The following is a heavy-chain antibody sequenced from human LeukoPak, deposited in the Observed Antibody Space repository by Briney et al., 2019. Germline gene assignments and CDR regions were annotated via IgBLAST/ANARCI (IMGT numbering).Heavy chain of an antibody. CDR2: IYYIGST. Sequence: KPSESLCLPRTVSGGSLSSSSYFWGWVRQPPGRGLGWVGSIYYIGSTYYNPSLKSRVTISVDTSKNQFSLKLSSVTAADTAVYYCARSDNWNYSFWFDPWGQGTLVTVSS. J-gene: IGHJ5*02. V-gene: IGHV4-39*01. CDR1: GGSLSSSSYF. D-gene: IGHD1-7*01. CDR3: ARSDNWNYSFWFDP.